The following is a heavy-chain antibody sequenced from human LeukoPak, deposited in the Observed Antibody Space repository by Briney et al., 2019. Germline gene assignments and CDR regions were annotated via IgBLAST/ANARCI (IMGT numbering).Heavy chain of an antibody. CDR3: AVLLGVGDFDH. D-gene: IGHD3-16*01. CDR2: INPTSGAT. V-gene: IGHV1-2*02. CDR1: GYTFTDYY. J-gene: IGHJ4*02. Sequence: ASVNVSCKASGYTFTDYYMHWVRQPPGQGHEWMAWINPTSGATNYAQKLQGRVTLTRDTSISTAYMELNRLTSDDTAVYYCAVLLGVGDFDHWGQGTLVTVSS.